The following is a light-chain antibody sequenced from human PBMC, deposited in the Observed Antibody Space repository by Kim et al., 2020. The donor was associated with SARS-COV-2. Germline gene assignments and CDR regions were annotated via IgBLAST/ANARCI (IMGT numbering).Light chain of an antibody. V-gene: IGLV1-44*01. J-gene: IGLJ3*02. CDR3: AAWEDSLVGRV. CDR1: SSNIGGNT. Sequence: QLVLTQPPSASGTPGQRVTISCSGSSSNIGGNTVNWYQQFPGTAPKLLIYKNNQRPSGVPDRFSGSKSGTSASLAISGLQSEDEADYYCAAWEDSLVGRVFGGGTQLTVL. CDR2: KNN.